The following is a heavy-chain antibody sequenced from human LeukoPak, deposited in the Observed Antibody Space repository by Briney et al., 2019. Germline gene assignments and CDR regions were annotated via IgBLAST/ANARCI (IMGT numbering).Heavy chain of an antibody. J-gene: IGHJ3*02. V-gene: IGHV1-69*13. D-gene: IGHD3-3*01. CDR3: ARGNLRFLEWSDRGNHAFDI. Sequence: ASVKVSCKASGYTFTNYGISWVRQAPGQGLEWMGGIIPIFGTANYAQKFQGRVTITADESTSTAYMELSSLRSEDTAVYYCARGNLRFLEWSDRGNHAFDIWGQGTMVTVSS. CDR1: GYTFTNYG. CDR2: IIPIFGTA.